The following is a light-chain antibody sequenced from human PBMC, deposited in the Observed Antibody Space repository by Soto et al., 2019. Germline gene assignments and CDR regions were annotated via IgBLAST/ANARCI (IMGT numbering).Light chain of an antibody. J-gene: IGLJ1*01. CDR3: CSYAGSYTSPYV. V-gene: IGLV2-11*01. CDR1: SSDVGRYNY. Sequence: QSALTQPRSVSGSPGQSVTISCTGTSSDVGRYNYVSWYQQHPGNAPKLMIYDVTEQPSGVPDRFSGSKSGNTASLTISGLQAEDEADYYCCSYAGSYTSPYVFGTGTKVTVL. CDR2: DVT.